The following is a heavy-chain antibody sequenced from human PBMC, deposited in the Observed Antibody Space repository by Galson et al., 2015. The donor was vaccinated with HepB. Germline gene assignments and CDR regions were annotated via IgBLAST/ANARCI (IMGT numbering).Heavy chain of an antibody. CDR1: GFDFPTHW. J-gene: IGHJ3*01. D-gene: IGHD3-22*01. Sequence: QSGAEVKKPGDSLKISCKTSGFDFPTHWIAWVRQRPGKGLEWMGIIFPGDSDSIYSPSFKGQVTMSVDKSISTAYLHWGSLKASDTAVYYCARPQPTVVSPADTLDVWGQGTMVIVSS. CDR2: IFPGDSDS. CDR3: ARPQPTVVSPADTLDV. V-gene: IGHV5-51*03.